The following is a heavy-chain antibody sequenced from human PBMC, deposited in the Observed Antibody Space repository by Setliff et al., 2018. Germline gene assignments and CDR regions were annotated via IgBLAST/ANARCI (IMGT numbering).Heavy chain of an antibody. CDR2: ISGSGGST. J-gene: IGHJ4*02. CDR1: GFTFSSYA. Sequence: SCAASGFTFSSYAMSWVRQAPGKGLEWVSAISGSGGSTYYADSVKGRFTISRDNSKNTLDLQMNSLRVEDTAVYYCASDPRGYSYGSRSDYWGQGTLVTVSS. D-gene: IGHD5-18*01. V-gene: IGHV3-23*01. CDR3: ASDPRGYSYGSRSDY.